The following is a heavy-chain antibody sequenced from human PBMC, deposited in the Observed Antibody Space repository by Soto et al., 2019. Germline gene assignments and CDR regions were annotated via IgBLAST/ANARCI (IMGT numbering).Heavy chain of an antibody. J-gene: IGHJ4*02. V-gene: IGHV3-33*01. CDR3: AREDYGDYTVGDY. CDR2: IWYDGSKK. Sequence: QVQLVESGGGVVQPGRSLILSCAASGFTFSSYGMHWVRQAPGKGLEWVAVIWYDGSKKYYADSVKGRFTISRDNSKNTLYLQMNSLRAEDTAVYDCAREDYGDYTVGDYWGQGTLVTVSS. CDR1: GFTFSSYG. D-gene: IGHD4-17*01.